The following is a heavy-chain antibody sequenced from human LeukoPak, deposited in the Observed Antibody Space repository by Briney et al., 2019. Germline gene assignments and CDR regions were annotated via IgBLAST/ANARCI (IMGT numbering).Heavy chain of an antibody. D-gene: IGHD5-18*01. CDR2: ISPGGGST. CDR1: GFTFSNYA. V-gene: IGHV3-23*01. CDR3: AKDGDSYGLIAS. Sequence: GGSLRLSCAASGFTFSNYAMTWVRQAPGKGLEWVSTISPGGGSTHYADSMKGRFAISRDNSKATLYLQMDSLRAEDTAAYYCAKDGDSYGLIASWGQGTLVTVSS. J-gene: IGHJ4*02.